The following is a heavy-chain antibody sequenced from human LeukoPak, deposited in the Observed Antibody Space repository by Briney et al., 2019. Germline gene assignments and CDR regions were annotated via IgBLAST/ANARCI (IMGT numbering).Heavy chain of an antibody. Sequence: PGGSLRLSCAASGFTFSSYGMHWVRQAPGKGLEWVAVISYDGSNKYYADSVKGRFTISRDNSKNTLYLQMNSLRAEDTAVYYCARDRYSYGNLEYWGQGTLVTVSS. D-gene: IGHD5-18*01. CDR3: ARDRYSYGNLEY. V-gene: IGHV3-30*03. J-gene: IGHJ4*02. CDR1: GFTFSSYG. CDR2: ISYDGSNK.